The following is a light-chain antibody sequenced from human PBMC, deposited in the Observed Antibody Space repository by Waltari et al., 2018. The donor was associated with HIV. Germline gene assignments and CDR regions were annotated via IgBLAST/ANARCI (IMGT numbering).Light chain of an antibody. CDR2: EVS. CDR3: CSYAGSSTVV. CDR1: SRDVGRYNL. Sequence: QSALPQPASVSGSPGQSITISCTGTSRDVGRYNLVSWYQQHPGKAPKLMIYEVSKRPSGVSNRFSSSKSGNTASLTISGLQAEDEADYYCCSYAGSSTVVFGGGTKLTVL. J-gene: IGLJ2*01. V-gene: IGLV2-23*02.